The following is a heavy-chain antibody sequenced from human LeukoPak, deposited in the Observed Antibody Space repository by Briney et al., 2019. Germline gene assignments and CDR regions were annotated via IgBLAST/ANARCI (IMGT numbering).Heavy chain of an antibody. V-gene: IGHV3-23*01. CDR2: ISGSGGNT. CDR1: GFTFSSYA. Sequence: GGSLRLSCAASGFTFSSYAMSWVRQAPGKGLEWVSAISGSGGNTYYADSGKGRFTISRDNSKNTLYLQMNSLRAEDTAVYYCAKDQAPDYYYYYGMDVWGQGTTVTVSS. CDR3: AKDQAPDYYYYYGMDV. J-gene: IGHJ6*02.